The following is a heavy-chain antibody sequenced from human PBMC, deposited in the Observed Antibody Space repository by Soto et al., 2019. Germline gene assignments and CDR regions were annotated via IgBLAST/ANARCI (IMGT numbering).Heavy chain of an antibody. CDR2: IIPIFGTA. CDR1: GGTFSSYA. CDR3: ATHMTTVGYGYVMDV. J-gene: IGHJ6*02. Sequence: QVQLVQSGAEVKKPGSSVTVSCKASGGTFSSYAISWVRQAPGQGLEWMGGIIPIFGTADYAQKFQGRVMITADESTSTAYMELSSLRSEDTAVYYCATHMTTVGYGYVMDVWGQGTTVTVSS. V-gene: IGHV1-69*12. D-gene: IGHD4-4*01.